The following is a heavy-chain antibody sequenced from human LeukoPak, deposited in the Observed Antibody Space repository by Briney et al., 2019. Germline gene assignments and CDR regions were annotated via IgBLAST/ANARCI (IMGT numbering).Heavy chain of an antibody. V-gene: IGHV3-33*01. J-gene: IGHJ5*02. CDR2: IWYDGSNK. D-gene: IGHD3-10*01. CDR3: AREMVRGVFRTTNWFDP. CDR1: GFTFSSYG. Sequence: PGGSLRLSCAASGFTFSSYGMHWVRQAPGKGLEWEAVIWYDGSNKYYADSVKGRFTISRDNSKNTLYLQMNSLRAEDTAVYYCAREMVRGVFRTTNWFDPWGQGTLVTVSS.